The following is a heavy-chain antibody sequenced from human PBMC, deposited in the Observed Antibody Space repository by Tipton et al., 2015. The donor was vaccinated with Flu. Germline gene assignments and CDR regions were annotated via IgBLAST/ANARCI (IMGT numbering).Heavy chain of an antibody. J-gene: IGHJ4*02. CDR3: AREPAYGNYEY. V-gene: IGHV4-38-2*02. D-gene: IGHD4-17*01. Sequence: TLSLTCGVSGYSISSGYYWGWIRQPPGKGLEWIGSIYHSGITYYNPSLKSRVTILVDTSKNQFSLKLSSVTAADTAVYFCAREPAYGNYEYWGQGTLVTVSS. CDR2: IYHSGIT. CDR1: GYSISSGYY.